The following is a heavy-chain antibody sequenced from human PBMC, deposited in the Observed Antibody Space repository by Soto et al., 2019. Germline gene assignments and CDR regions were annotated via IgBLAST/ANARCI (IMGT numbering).Heavy chain of an antibody. CDR1: GGTFSSYT. D-gene: IGHD5-12*01. CDR2: IIPIFGTA. J-gene: IGHJ2*01. V-gene: IGHV1-69*12. Sequence: QVQLVQSGAEVKKPGSSVTVSCKASGGTFSSYTISWVRQAPGQGLEWMGGIIPIFGTANYAQKFQGRVTMTADESTSTAYMELSSLRSEDTAVYYCARGNQRWLQLWYFDLWGRGTLVTVSS. CDR3: ARGNQRWLQLWYFDL.